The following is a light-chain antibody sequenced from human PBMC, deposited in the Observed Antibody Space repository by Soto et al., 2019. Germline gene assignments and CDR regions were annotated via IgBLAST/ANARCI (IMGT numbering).Light chain of an antibody. CDR2: EDD. CDR1: SSDVGNYNL. V-gene: IGLV2-14*02. J-gene: IGLJ2*01. CDR3: HSYDSSLRVV. Sequence: QSALTQPASVSGSPGQSITISCTGVSSDVGNYNLVSWYQQHPAKAPKLIIYEDDKRPSGVSNRFSGSKSGDTASLTISGLQAEDEADYYCHSYDSSLRVVFGGGTKLTVL.